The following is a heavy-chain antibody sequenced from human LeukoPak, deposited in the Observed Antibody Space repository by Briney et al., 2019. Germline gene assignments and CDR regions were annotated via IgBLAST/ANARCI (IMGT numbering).Heavy chain of an antibody. J-gene: IGHJ4*02. V-gene: IGHV3-23*01. CDR3: AKQSGYSYGPFDY. D-gene: IGHD5-18*01. Sequence: PGGSLRLSCAASGFTFSSYAMSWVRQAPGKGLEWVSVISGSGGSTYYADSVKGRFTISRDKSKNTLYLQMHSLRAEDTAVYYCAKQSGYSYGPFDYWGQGTLVTVSS. CDR1: GFTFSSYA. CDR2: ISGSGGST.